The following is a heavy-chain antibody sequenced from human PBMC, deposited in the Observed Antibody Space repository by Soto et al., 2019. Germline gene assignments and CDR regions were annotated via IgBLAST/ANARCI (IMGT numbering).Heavy chain of an antibody. CDR3: AHSHYCTNGVCSDCYYYGMDV. Sequence: SGPTLVNPTQTLTLTCTFSGFSLSTSGVGVGWIRQPPGKALEWLALIYWNDDKRYSPSLKSRLTITKDTSKNQVVLTMTNMDPVDTATYYCAHSHYCTNGVCSDCYYYGMDVWGQGTTVTVSS. CDR1: GFSLSTSGVG. V-gene: IGHV2-5*01. D-gene: IGHD2-8*01. J-gene: IGHJ6*02. CDR2: IYWNDDK.